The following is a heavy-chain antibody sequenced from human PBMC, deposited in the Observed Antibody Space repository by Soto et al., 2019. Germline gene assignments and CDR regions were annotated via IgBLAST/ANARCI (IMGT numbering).Heavy chain of an antibody. D-gene: IGHD6-13*01. CDR1: GFTFSSYG. CDR3: ASLIAAAGRSRYYYYGMDV. J-gene: IGHJ6*02. CDR2: IWYDGSNK. Sequence: GGSLRLSCAASGFTFSSYGMHWVRQAPGKGLEWVAVIWYDGSNKYYADSVKGRFTISRDNSKNTLYLQMNSLRAADTAVYYCASLIAAAGRSRYYYYGMDVWGQGTTVTVSS. V-gene: IGHV3-33*01.